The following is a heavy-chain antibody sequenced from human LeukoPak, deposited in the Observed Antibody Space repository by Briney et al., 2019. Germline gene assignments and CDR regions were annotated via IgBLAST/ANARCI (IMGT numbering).Heavy chain of an antibody. CDR3: AKGYYYDSSGEVPFDY. Sequence: GGSLRLSCAASGFTFSSYAMSWVRQAPGKGLEWVSAISGSGGSTYYADSVKGWFTISRDNSKNTLYLQMNSLRAEDTAVYYCAKGYYYDSSGEVPFDYWGQGTLVTVSS. J-gene: IGHJ4*02. V-gene: IGHV3-23*01. CDR2: ISGSGGST. D-gene: IGHD3-22*01. CDR1: GFTFSSYA.